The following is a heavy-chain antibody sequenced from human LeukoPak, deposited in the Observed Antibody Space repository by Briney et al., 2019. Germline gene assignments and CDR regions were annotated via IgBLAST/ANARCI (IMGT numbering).Heavy chain of an antibody. J-gene: IGHJ5*02. V-gene: IGHV4-30-4*08. CDR2: IYYSGST. Sequence: SETLSLTCSVSGGSICSGDYYWTWIRQPPGKGLEWIGYIYYSGSTYYNPSLKSRVIISVDTSKNQFSLKLSSVTAADTAVYFCARVHCSSTSCYRFDPWGQGTLVTVSS. D-gene: IGHD2-2*01. CDR3: ARVHCSSTSCYRFDP. CDR1: GGSICSGDYY.